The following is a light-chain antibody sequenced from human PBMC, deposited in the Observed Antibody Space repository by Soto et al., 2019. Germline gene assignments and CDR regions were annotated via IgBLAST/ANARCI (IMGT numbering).Light chain of an antibody. V-gene: IGLV1-47*01. CDR3: ASWDDSLSGVV. Sequence: HSVLTQPPSAYGIPGQRVTISCSGSTSNLGSNFIYWYQQLPGAAPKLLISRNNQRPSGVPDRFSGSKSGTSASLAISGLRSEDEAVYHCASWDDSLSGVVFGGGTKVTVL. CDR2: RNN. CDR1: TSNLGSNF. J-gene: IGLJ3*02.